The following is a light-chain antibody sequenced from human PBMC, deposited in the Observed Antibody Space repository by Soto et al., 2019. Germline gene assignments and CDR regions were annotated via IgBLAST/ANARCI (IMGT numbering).Light chain of an antibody. Sequence: EIVMTQSPATLSVSPGERATLACRASQSVSSTVAWYQQKPGQAPRLLIYGAFARATGVPVRFSGSGSGTEFTLTISSLQSEDFALYYCQQYKDWPTTFGQGTKVE. V-gene: IGKV3-15*01. CDR1: QSVSST. CDR2: GAF. J-gene: IGKJ1*01. CDR3: QQYKDWPTT.